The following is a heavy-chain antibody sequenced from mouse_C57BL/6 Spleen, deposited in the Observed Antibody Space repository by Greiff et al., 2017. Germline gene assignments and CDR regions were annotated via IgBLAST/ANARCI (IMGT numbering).Heavy chain of an antibody. D-gene: IGHD2-13*01. Sequence: VQLQQSGAELMKPGASVKLSCKATGYTFTGYWIEWVKQRPGHGLEWIGEILPGSGSTNSNEKFKGTATFTADTSSNTAYVQLSSLTTEDAAIYYCARRGDLGYYMDYWGQGTTLTVSS. CDR2: ILPGSGST. CDR3: ARRGDLGYYMDY. J-gene: IGHJ2*01. CDR1: GYTFTGYW. V-gene: IGHV1-9*01.